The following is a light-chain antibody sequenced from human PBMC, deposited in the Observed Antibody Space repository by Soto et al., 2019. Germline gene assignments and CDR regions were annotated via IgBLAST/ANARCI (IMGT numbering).Light chain of an antibody. J-gene: IGKJ2*01. CDR2: GAS. CDR1: QSVSSTY. Sequence: EIVLTQSPGTLSLSPGERVTLSCRASQSVSSTYLAWYQQKPGQAPRLLIYGASSRATGMPDRFSGSGSGTEFTLTISILEPEDFAVYYGQQYDNSVNTFGQGTKLEIK. V-gene: IGKV3-20*01. CDR3: QQYDNSVNT.